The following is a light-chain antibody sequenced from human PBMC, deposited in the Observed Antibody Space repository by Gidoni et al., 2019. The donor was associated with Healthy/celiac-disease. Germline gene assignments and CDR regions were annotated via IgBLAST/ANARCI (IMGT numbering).Light chain of an antibody. CDR1: QSVSSY. J-gene: IGKJ4*01. Sequence: PGERATLSCRASQSVSSYLAWYQQKPGQAPRLLIYDASNRATGIPARFSGSGSGTDFTLTISSLEPEDFAVYYGQQRSNWLTFGGGTKVEIK. V-gene: IGKV3-11*01. CDR2: DAS. CDR3: QQRSNWLT.